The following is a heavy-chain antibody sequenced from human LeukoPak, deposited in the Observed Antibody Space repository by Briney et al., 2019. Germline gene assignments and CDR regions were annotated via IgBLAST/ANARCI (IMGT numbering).Heavy chain of an antibody. D-gene: IGHD5-12*01. CDR2: IYYSGST. CDR3: ARDDSSGFLDY. Sequence: SETLSLTCTVSGGSISSYYWSWMRQPPAGGVVWMGYIYYSGSTNYNTSLKSRVNISVDTSKHQFSLKLSSVTAADTAVYYCARDDSSGFLDYWGQGKLVTVSS. J-gene: IGHJ4*02. CDR1: GGSISSYY. V-gene: IGHV4-59*01.